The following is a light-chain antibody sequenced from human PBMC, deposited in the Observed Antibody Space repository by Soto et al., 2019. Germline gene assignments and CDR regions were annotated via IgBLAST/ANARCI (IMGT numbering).Light chain of an antibody. CDR2: AAS. CDR1: QSLSSY. Sequence: DIQMTQSPSSLSASVGDRVTITCLASQSLSSYLNWYQQKPGQATTLLIYAASSLQSGVPSRFSGSGSWTDFTINISSLQPEDFATYYSQQSYSTPPTFGQGPKVEIK. V-gene: IGKV1-39*01. CDR3: QQSYSTPPT. J-gene: IGKJ1*01.